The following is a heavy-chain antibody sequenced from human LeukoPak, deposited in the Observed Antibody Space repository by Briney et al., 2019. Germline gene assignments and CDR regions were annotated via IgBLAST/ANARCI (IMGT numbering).Heavy chain of an antibody. CDR2: IYYSGST. V-gene: IGHV4-39*01. Sequence: PSETLSLTCTVSGGSTSSSSYYWGWIRQPPGKGLEWIGSIYYSGSTYYNPSLKSRVTISVDTSKNQFSLKLSSVTAADTAVYYCARHEIIAVAGPVEADAFDIWGQGTMVTVSS. D-gene: IGHD6-19*01. CDR3: ARHEIIAVAGPVEADAFDI. J-gene: IGHJ3*02. CDR1: GGSTSSSSYY.